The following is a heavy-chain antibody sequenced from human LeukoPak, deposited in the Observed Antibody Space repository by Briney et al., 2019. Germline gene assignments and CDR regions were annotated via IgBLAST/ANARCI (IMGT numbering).Heavy chain of an antibody. D-gene: IGHD6-6*01. V-gene: IGHV1-69*05. Sequence: ASVKVSCKASGGTFSSYAISWVRQAPGQGLEWMGGIIPIFGTANNAQKFQGRVTITTDESTSTAYMELSSLRSEDTAVYYCARAQYSSSFYYYYYMDVWGKGTTDTVSS. CDR1: GGTFSSYA. CDR3: ARAQYSSSFYYYYYMDV. J-gene: IGHJ6*03. CDR2: IIPIFGTA.